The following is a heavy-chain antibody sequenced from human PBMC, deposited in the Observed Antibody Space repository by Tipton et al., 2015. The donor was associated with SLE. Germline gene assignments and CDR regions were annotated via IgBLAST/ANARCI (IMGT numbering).Heavy chain of an antibody. CDR3: ARVYYNFGGGSDYYYYMDV. CDR1: GYTFTSYG. CDR2: ISAYNGNT. D-gene: IGHD3-3*01. J-gene: IGHJ6*03. Sequence: QLVQSGAEVKKPGASVKVSCKASGYTFTSYGISWVRQAPGQGLEWMGWISAYNGNTNYAQKLQGRVTMTTDTSTSTAYMELRSLRSDDTAVYYCARVYYNFGGGSDYYYYMDVWGKGTTVTVSS. V-gene: IGHV1-18*01.